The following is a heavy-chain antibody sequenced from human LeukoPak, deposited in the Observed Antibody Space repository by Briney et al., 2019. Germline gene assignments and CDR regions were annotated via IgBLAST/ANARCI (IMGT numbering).Heavy chain of an antibody. D-gene: IGHD2-2*02. CDR1: GFTFSSYE. CDR2: ISSSGSTI. Sequence: GGSLRLSCAASGFTFSSYEMNWVRQAPGKGLEWVSYISSSGSTIYYADSVKGRFTISRDYAKNSLYLQMNSLRAEDTAVYYCARQGYCSSTSCYRRGKYNWFDPWGQGTLVTVSS. J-gene: IGHJ5*02. CDR3: ARQGYCSSTSCYRRGKYNWFDP. V-gene: IGHV3-48*03.